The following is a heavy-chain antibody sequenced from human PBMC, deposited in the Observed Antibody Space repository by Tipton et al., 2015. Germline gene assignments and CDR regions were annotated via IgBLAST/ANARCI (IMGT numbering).Heavy chain of an antibody. Sequence: LRLSCTVSGGSISSSNYYWGWIRQPPGKGLECIGSIYYSGSTYYNPSLNSRVTMSIDTSKNQFSLKLSSVTAADTAVYYCARAKRVDFWSGFYRMGWLDPWGQGTLVTVSS. CDR2: IYYSGST. CDR3: ARAKRVDFWSGFYRMGWLDP. V-gene: IGHV4-39*01. J-gene: IGHJ5*02. D-gene: IGHD3-3*01. CDR1: GGSISSSNYY.